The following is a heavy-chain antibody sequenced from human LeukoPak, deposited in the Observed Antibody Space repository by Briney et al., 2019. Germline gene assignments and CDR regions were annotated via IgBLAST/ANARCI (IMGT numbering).Heavy chain of an antibody. CDR3: ARDEGLDY. V-gene: IGHV1-69*05. CDR1: GDTFSSYA. CDR2: IIPMFGTA. J-gene: IGHJ4*02. Sequence: SVKVSCKASGDTFSSYAISWVRQAPGQGLEWMGGIIPMFGTADYGQKFQGRVTMTRDMSTSTVYMELSSLRSEDTAVYYCARDEGLDYWGQGTLVTVSS.